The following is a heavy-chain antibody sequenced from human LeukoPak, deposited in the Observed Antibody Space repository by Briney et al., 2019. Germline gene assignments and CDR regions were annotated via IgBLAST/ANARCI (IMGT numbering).Heavy chain of an antibody. CDR3: ARDPRINPRAISTGYDH. D-gene: IGHD3-9*01. V-gene: IGHV3-21*01. Sequence: GGSLRLSCAGSGFTFSNYGMSWVRQAPGKGLEWVSSISSSNNYIYYADSVKGRFTISRDNAKNSLYLHMNSLRAEDTAVYYCARDPRINPRAISTGYDHWGQGTLVTVSS. CDR1: GFTFSNYG. CDR2: ISSSNNYI. J-gene: IGHJ5*02.